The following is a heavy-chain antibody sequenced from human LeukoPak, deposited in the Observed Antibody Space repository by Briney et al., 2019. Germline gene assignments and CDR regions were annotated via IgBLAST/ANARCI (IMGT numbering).Heavy chain of an antibody. CDR2: ISGSGGST. CDR3: AKGLPIWFGEFPTPRGWFDP. D-gene: IGHD3-10*01. CDR1: GFTFSSYA. V-gene: IGHV3-23*01. Sequence: PGGSLRLSCAASGFTFSSYAMSWVRQAPGKGLEWVSAISGSGGSTYYADSVKGRFTISRDNSKNTLYLQMNSLRAEDTAVYYCAKGLPIWFGEFPTPRGWFDPWGQGTLVTVSS. J-gene: IGHJ5*02.